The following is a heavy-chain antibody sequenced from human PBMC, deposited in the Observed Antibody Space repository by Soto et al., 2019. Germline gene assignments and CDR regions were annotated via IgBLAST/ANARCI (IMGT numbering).Heavy chain of an antibody. CDR2: ISSSKNYI. CDR1: GFTFSDYS. J-gene: IGHJ3*02. Sequence: GGSLRLSCVASGFTFSDYSMNWVRQAPGKGLEWVSSISSSKNYIYYADSLEGRFSISRDNTQNSLYLQMNSLRVEDTAVYYCARRRGPERDCSVGSCYSRSDAFDIWGQGSMVTVSS. V-gene: IGHV3-21*01. CDR3: ARRRGPERDCSVGSCYSRSDAFDI. D-gene: IGHD2-15*01.